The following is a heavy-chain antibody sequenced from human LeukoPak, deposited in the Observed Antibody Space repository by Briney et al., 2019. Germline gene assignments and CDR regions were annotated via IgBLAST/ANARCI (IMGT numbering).Heavy chain of an antibody. CDR3: ARDLSGTPDPRSPDYFDY. J-gene: IGHJ4*02. D-gene: IGHD1-1*01. V-gene: IGHV3-48*03. CDR2: ISSSGSTI. Sequence: GGSLRLSCAASGFTFSSYEMNWVRQAPGKGLEWVSYISSSGSTIYYADSVKGRFTISRDNAKNSLYLQMNSLRAEDTAVYYCARDLSGTPDPRSPDYFDYWGQGTLVTVSS. CDR1: GFTFSSYE.